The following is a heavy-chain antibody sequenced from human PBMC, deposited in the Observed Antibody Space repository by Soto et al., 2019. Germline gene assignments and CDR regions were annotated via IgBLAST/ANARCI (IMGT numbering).Heavy chain of an antibody. D-gene: IGHD2-15*01. Sequence: QVQRVEPWGGVVQHGRSLILSCAASGFTFSDYGMHWVRQAPGKGLEWVAVIWYDGSNKYYADSVKGRFTMSIDDSKKSLLLQIDCLAAKYTAVYYWARAVCDCSRGICYVAFLGHGTLVTVSS. J-gene: IGHJ4*01. CDR2: IWYDGSNK. V-gene: IGHV3-33*01. CDR3: ARAVCDCSRGICYVAF. CDR1: GFTFSDYG.